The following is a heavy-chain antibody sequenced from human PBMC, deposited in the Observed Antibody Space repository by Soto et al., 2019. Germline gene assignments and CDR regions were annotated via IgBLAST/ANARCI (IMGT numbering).Heavy chain of an antibody. CDR3: ARGGRVVVVVAATLLNWFDP. D-gene: IGHD2-15*01. CDR1: GGSVSSSSYY. Sequence: SETLSLTCTVSGGSVSSSSYYWGWVRQPPGKGLEWIGSVYYSGSTYYNPSLESRVTISVDKSKNQFSLKLSSVTAADTAVYYCARGGRVVVVVAATLLNWFDPWGQGTLVTV. CDR2: VYYSGST. J-gene: IGHJ5*02. V-gene: IGHV4-39*01.